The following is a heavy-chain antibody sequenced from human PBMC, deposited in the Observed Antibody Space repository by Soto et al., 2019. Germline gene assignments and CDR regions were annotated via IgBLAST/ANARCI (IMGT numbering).Heavy chain of an antibody. J-gene: IGHJ5*02. V-gene: IGHV2-5*02. CDR2: IYWDGDK. CDR3: AHSLALIDSGDYVCRWFDP. D-gene: IGHD4-17*01. CDR1: GFSLNTSGVG. Sequence: QITLKESGPTLVKPTQTLTLTCTFSGFSLNTSGVGVGWIRQPPGKALEWLALIYWDGDKRYSPSLKSRLTIIQDTSKNQVVLTMTNMDPVDTATYYCAHSLALIDSGDYVCRWFDPWGQGTMVTVSS.